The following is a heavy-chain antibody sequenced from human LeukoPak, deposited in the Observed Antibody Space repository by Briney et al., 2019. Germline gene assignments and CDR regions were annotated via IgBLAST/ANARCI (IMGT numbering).Heavy chain of an antibody. J-gene: IGHJ4*02. D-gene: IGHD3-9*01. Sequence: GRSLRLSCAASGFTFSSYAMHWVRQAPGKGLEWVAVISYDGSNKYYADSVKGRFTISRDNSKNTLYLQMNSPRAEDTAVYYCAKDGQALILTGYIGPDYWGQGTLVTVSS. CDR2: ISYDGSNK. CDR3: AKDGQALILTGYIGPDY. V-gene: IGHV3-30*04. CDR1: GFTFSSYA.